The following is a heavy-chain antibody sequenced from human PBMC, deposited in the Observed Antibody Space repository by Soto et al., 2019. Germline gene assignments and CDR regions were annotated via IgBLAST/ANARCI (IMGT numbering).Heavy chain of an antibody. V-gene: IGHV1-69*06. CDR2: IIPIFGTA. Sequence: QVQLVQSGAEVKKPGSSVKVSCKSSGGTFSSYAISWVRQAPGQGLEWMGGIIPIFGTANYAQKFQGRVTITADKSTSTAYMELSSLRSEDTAVYHCALGRGSLIHYYYGMDVWGQGTTVTVSS. J-gene: IGHJ6*02. CDR3: ALGRGSLIHYYYGMDV. D-gene: IGHD3-10*01. CDR1: GGTFSSYA.